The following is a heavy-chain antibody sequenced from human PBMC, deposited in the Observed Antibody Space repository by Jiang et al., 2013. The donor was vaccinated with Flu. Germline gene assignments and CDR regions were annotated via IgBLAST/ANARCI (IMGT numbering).Heavy chain of an antibody. CDR1: GYTFTSYG. J-gene: IGHJ3*01. CDR3: AKDLNIWSSPVMLLNA. D-gene: IGHD3-16*01. V-gene: IGHV1-18*01. Sequence: GAEVKKPGASVKVSCKASGYTFTSYGINWVRQAPGQGPEWMGWISIQNGETKYAQKLQDRVTMTIDTSTTTVFMELRSLRSDDTAVYYCAKDLNIWSSPVMLLNAWGQGTGGHRLF. CDR2: ISIQNGET.